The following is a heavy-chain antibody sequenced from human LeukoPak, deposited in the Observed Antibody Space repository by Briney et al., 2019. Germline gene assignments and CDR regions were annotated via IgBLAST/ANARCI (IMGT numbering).Heavy chain of an antibody. J-gene: IGHJ4*02. CDR1: GFTFSIYW. V-gene: IGHV3-7*01. D-gene: IGHD3-16*02. Sequence: GGSLRLSCAASGFTFSIYWMSWVRQAPGKGLEWVANIKQDGGEKDYVDSVKGRFTISRDNAKNSLYLQMNSLRAEDTAVYYCARDLSEFDYWGQRTLVTLSS. CDR2: IKQDGGEK. CDR3: ARDLSEFDY.